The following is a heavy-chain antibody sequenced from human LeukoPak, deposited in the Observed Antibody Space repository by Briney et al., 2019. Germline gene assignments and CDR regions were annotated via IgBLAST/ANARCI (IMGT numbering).Heavy chain of an antibody. CDR2: IYYNGIS. Sequence: SETLSLTCTVSGGSISGYYWSWIRQPPGKGLEWIAYIYYNGISNYNPSLKSRVIISVDSSKNQFSLKLTSVTAADTAVYYCARRPRAVAGSTFDYWGQGTLVTVSS. CDR1: GGSISGYY. J-gene: IGHJ4*02. V-gene: IGHV4-59*01. CDR3: ARRPRAVAGSTFDY. D-gene: IGHD6-19*01.